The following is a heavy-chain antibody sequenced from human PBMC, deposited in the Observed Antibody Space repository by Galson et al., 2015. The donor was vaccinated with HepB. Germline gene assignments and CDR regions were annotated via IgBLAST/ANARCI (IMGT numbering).Heavy chain of an antibody. J-gene: IGHJ4*02. CDR3: AKLEGSPGTTFDY. CDR1: GFIFDHYA. Sequence: SLRLSCAASGFIFDHYAMHWVRQGPGKGLEWVSGISWNSDKLGYADSVKGRFTISRDNAKNSLYLQMNSLRAEDTAFYYCAKLEGSPGTTFDYWGQGILVTVSS. D-gene: IGHD2/OR15-2a*01. V-gene: IGHV3-9*01. CDR2: ISWNSDKL.